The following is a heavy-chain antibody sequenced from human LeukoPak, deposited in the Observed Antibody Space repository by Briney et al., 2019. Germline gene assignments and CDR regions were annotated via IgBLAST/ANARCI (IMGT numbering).Heavy chain of an antibody. CDR3: ARDHFDSSGYYYLLGYFEH. J-gene: IGHJ1*01. CDR2: IKPSGGT. Sequence: GASVKVSCKASGYTFTNYYVHWVRQAPGQGLEWMGIIKPSGGTSYALKFQGRVTMTRDTSTSTAYMELSSLRSEDTAVYYCARDHFDSSGYYYLLGYFEHWGQGTLVTVSS. V-gene: IGHV1-46*01. CDR1: GYTFTNYY. D-gene: IGHD3-22*01.